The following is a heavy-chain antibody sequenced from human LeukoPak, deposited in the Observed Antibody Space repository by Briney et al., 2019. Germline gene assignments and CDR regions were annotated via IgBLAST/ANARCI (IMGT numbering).Heavy chain of an antibody. V-gene: IGHV3-23*01. CDR2: ISGSGGST. CDR1: GFTFSSYA. Sequence: GRSLRLSCAASGFTFSSYAMSWVRQAPGKGLEWVSAISGSGGSTYYADSVKGRFTISRDNSKNTPYLQMNSLRAEDTAVYYCAKFEAYDYVWGSYRFSYFDYWGQGTLVTVSS. D-gene: IGHD3-16*02. CDR3: AKFEAYDYVWGSYRFSYFDY. J-gene: IGHJ4*02.